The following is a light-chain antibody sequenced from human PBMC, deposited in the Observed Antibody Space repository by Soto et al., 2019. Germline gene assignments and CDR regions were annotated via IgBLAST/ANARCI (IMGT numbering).Light chain of an antibody. V-gene: IGLV2-14*01. CDR2: EVS. CDR3: SSYTGSYTWV. Sequence: QSALTQPASVSGSPGQSITISCTGTSSDVGGYNYVSWYQHHPGKAPKLMISEVSNRPSGVSSRFSGSKSGNTASLTISGLQAEDEADYYCSSYTGSYTWVFGGGTEVTV. J-gene: IGLJ3*02. CDR1: SSDVGGYNY.